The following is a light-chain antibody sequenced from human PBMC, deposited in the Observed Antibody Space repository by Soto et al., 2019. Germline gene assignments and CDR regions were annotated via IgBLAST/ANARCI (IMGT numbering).Light chain of an antibody. CDR2: DVG. V-gene: IGLV2-14*03. J-gene: IGLJ1*01. CDR3: CSYTTTGTRV. CDR1: SSDVGYYNY. Sequence: QSVRAQPASVSGSPGQSITISCTGTSSDVGYYNYVSWYQQHPAKAPKLIIYDVGRRPSGVSDRFSGSKSGNTASLTISGLQPEDEADYYCCSYTTTGTRVFGTGTKVTVL.